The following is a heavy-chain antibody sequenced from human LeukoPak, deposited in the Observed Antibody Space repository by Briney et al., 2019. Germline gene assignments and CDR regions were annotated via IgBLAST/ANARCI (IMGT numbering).Heavy chain of an antibody. Sequence: SQTLSLTCAVSGGSISSGDYSWSWIRQPPGNGLEWIGYIYHTGNTNYNPSLKSRVTISVARSKNQFSLKLTSVSAADTAVYYCARDRAPVTMIRGAPGGFDPWGQGTLVTVSS. CDR1: GGSISSGDYS. D-gene: IGHD3-10*01. CDR3: ARDRAPVTMIRGAPGGFDP. J-gene: IGHJ5*02. CDR2: IYHTGNT. V-gene: IGHV4-30-2*01.